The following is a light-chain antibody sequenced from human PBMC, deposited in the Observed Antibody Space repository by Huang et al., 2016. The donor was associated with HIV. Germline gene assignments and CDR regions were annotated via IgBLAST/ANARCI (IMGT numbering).Light chain of an antibody. CDR1: QDISNY. CDR2: AAS. Sequence: IQLTQSPSSLSLLIVDRVTITCRASQDISNYLAWYQQKPRQPPKVLIYAASGLPGGVPSRFSGSGSGRNFTLNINNLQPEDFGTYYCQQLNSYPITFGQGTRLEIK. CDR3: QQLNSYPIT. J-gene: IGKJ5*01. V-gene: IGKV1-9*01.